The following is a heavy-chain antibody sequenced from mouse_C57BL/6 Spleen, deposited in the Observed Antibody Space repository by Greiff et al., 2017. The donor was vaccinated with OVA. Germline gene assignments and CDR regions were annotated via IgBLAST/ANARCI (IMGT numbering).Heavy chain of an antibody. CDR2: ISSGSSII. J-gene: IGHJ4*01. V-gene: IGHV5-17*01. D-gene: IGHD1-1*01. Sequence: EVQLVESGGGLVKPGGSLKLSCAASGFTFSDYGMHWVRQAPEKGLEWVAYISSGSSIIYYADTVKGRFTISRDNAKNTLFLQMTSLRSEDTAMYYCARRDYYGSSYAMDYWGQGTSVTVSS. CDR3: ARRDYYGSSYAMDY. CDR1: GFTFSDYG.